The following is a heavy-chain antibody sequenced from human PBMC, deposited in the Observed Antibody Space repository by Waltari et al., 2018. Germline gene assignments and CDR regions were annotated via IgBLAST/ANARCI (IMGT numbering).Heavy chain of an antibody. CDR2: ISSSSSYI. V-gene: IGHV3-21*01. J-gene: IGHJ4*02. D-gene: IGHD3-3*01. Sequence: EVQLVESGGGLVKPGGSLRLSCAASGFTFSSYSMNWVRQAPGKGLGWVSSISSSSSYIYYADSVKGRFTISRDNAKNSLYLQMNSLRAEDTAVYYCARDRSYYDFWSGYYPYNFDYWGQGTLVTVSS. CDR1: GFTFSSYS. CDR3: ARDRSYYDFWSGYYPYNFDY.